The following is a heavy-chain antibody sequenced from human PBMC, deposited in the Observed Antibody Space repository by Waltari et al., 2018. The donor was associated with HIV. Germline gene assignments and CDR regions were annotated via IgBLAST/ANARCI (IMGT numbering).Heavy chain of an antibody. CDR3: TTDPPPYYYDTSGEGY. Sequence: EVQLVESGGGLVKHGGSLRLSCAASGFTFGNGWMTGGSQAPGKGLEWVGRIKSETEGGTTDYAAPVKGRFTISRDDSKNTLYLQMNSLKHEDTAVYYCTTDPPPYYYDTSGEGYWGQGTLVTVSS. CDR1: GFTFGNGW. D-gene: IGHD3-22*01. J-gene: IGHJ4*02. V-gene: IGHV3-15*01. CDR2: IKSETEGGTT.